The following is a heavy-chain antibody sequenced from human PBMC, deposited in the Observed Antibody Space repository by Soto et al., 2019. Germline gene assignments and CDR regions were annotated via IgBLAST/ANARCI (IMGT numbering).Heavy chain of an antibody. J-gene: IGHJ6*02. CDR3: ARSGCSGGSCYLGYYGMDV. D-gene: IGHD2-15*01. CDR1: GYTFTNYW. Sequence: GESLKISCKGSGYTFTNYWIGWVRQMPGKGLEWMGIIYPGDSDTRYSPSFQGQVTISADKSISTAYLQWSSLKASDTAMYYCARSGCSGGSCYLGYYGMDVWGQGTTVTVSS. V-gene: IGHV5-51*01. CDR2: IYPGDSDT.